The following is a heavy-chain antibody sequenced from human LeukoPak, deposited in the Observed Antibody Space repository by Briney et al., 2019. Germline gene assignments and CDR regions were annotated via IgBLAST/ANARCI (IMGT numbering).Heavy chain of an antibody. J-gene: IGHJ3*02. D-gene: IGHD6-19*01. Sequence: SETLSPTCTVSGGSISSYYWSWIRQPPGKGLEWIGYIYYSGSTNYNPSLKSRVTISVDTSKNQFSLKLSSVTAADTAVYYCARRGSGWYEGAFDIWGQGTMVTVSS. CDR1: GGSISSYY. V-gene: IGHV4-59*08. CDR2: IYYSGST. CDR3: ARRGSGWYEGAFDI.